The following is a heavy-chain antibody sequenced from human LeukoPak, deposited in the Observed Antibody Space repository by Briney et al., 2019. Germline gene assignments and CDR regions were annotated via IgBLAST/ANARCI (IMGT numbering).Heavy chain of an antibody. D-gene: IGHD5-12*01. CDR1: GCTFSSYS. J-gene: IGHJ4*02. CDR3: ARDRGGYSGYDFILLDY. V-gene: IGHV3-21*01. Sequence: PGGYLRLSCAASGCTFSSYSMTWVRQAPGKGLEWVSSISSSSSYIYYADSVKGRFTISRDNAKNSLYLQMNSLRAEDTAVYYCARDRGGYSGYDFILLDYWGQGTLVTVSS. CDR2: ISSSSSYI.